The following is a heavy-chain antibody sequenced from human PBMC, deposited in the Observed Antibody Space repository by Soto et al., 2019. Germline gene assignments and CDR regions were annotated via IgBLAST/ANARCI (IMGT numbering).Heavy chain of an antibody. CDR2: ISSSGSTI. D-gene: IGHD3-3*01. Sequence: GGYLGLSCAASGFTFSSYEMNWVRQAPGKGLEWVSYISSSGSTIYYADSVKGRFTISRDNAKNSLYLQMNSLRAEDTAVYYCARVGPTTMFGVFTYHHYLMAFPGQRTKVTVS. CDR1: GFTFSSYE. J-gene: IGHJ6*02. CDR3: ARVGPTTMFGVFTYHHYLMAF. V-gene: IGHV3-48*03.